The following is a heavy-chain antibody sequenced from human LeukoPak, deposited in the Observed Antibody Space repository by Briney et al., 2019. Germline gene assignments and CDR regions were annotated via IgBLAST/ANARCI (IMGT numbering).Heavy chain of an antibody. D-gene: IGHD2-15*01. CDR3: ARVLNCSGGSCYSD. J-gene: IGHJ4*02. CDR2: IYYSGST. CDR1: GGSISSHY. V-gene: IGHV4-59*11. Sequence: PSETLSLTCTVSGGSISSHYWSWIRQPPGKGLEWIGYIYYSGSTNYNLSLKSRVTISVDTSKNQFSLKLSSVTAADTAVYYCARVLNCSGGSCYSDWGQGTLVTVSS.